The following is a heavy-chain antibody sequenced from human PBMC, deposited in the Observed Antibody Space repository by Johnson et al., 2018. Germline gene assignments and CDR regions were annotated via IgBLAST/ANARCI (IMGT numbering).Heavy chain of an antibody. CDR3: VRGPYSDFWSGYFGFGHN. CDR2: ISASGGTT. J-gene: IGHJ4*02. D-gene: IGHD3-3*01. V-gene: IGHV3-23*01. Sequence: VQLQESGGGLVQPGGSLRLSCVASGFIFGSYAMSWVRQAPGRGLEWVSDISASGGTTYYTDSVRGRFTISRDNSKNTVYLEMKTLRPDDTAVYYCVRGPYSDFWSGYFGFGHNWGQGSLVFVSS. CDR1: GFIFGSYA.